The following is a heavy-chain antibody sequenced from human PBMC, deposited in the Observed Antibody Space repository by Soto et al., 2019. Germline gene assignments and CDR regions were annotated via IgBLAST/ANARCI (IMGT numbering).Heavy chain of an antibody. CDR1: GGSISSGGYS. D-gene: IGHD2-2*01. CDR2: IYHSGST. V-gene: IGHV4-30-2*01. CDR3: ARNDCSSTSCYGSWFFDY. Sequence: QLQLQESGSGLVKPSQTLSLTCAVSGGSISSGGYSWSWIRQPPGKGLEWIGYIYHSGSTYYNPSLKRRVTISVDRSKNQFSLKLSSVTAADTAVYYCARNDCSSTSCYGSWFFDYWGQGTLVTVSS. J-gene: IGHJ4*02.